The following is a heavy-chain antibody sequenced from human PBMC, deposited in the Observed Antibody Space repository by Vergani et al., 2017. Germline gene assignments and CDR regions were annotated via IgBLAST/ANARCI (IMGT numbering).Heavy chain of an antibody. CDR2: IYPGNSDT. Sequence: EVQLVQSGAEVKKPGESLKISCKGSGYSFTSYWIGWVRQMPGKGLEWMGIIYPGNSDTRYSTSFQGQVTISADKSISTAYLQWSSLKASDTAMYYCARQFGVVVPAASRYYYYMDVWGKGTTVTVSS. V-gene: IGHV5-51*01. CDR3: ARQFGVVVPAASRYYYYMDV. J-gene: IGHJ6*03. D-gene: IGHD2-2*01. CDR1: GYSFTSYW.